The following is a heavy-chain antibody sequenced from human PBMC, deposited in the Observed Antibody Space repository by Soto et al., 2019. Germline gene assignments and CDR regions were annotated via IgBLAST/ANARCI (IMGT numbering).Heavy chain of an antibody. CDR3: TILLGYDLWSGYGPSDY. D-gene: IGHD3-3*01. V-gene: IGHV3-73*01. J-gene: IGHJ4*02. CDR2: IRSKANSYAT. Sequence: EVQLVESGGGLVQPGGSLKLSCAASGFTFSGSAMHWVRQASGKGLEWVGRIRSKANSYATAYAASVKGRFTISRDDSKNTANLQMNTLKTADTAVYYGTILLGYDLWSGYGPSDYGGQSTVVTVSS. CDR1: GFTFSGSA.